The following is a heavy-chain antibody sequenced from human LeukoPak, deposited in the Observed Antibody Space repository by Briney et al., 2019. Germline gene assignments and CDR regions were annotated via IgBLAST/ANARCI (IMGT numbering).Heavy chain of an antibody. Sequence: PSETLSLTCTVSGGSISSSSYYWGWIRQPPGKGLEWIGSIYYSGSTYYNPSLKSRVTISVDTSKNQFSLKLSSVTAADTAVYYCARLRIMGFGELSGWFDPWGQGTLVTVPS. J-gene: IGHJ5*02. V-gene: IGHV4-39*07. D-gene: IGHD3-10*01. CDR3: ARLRIMGFGELSGWFDP. CDR1: GGSISSSSYY. CDR2: IYYSGST.